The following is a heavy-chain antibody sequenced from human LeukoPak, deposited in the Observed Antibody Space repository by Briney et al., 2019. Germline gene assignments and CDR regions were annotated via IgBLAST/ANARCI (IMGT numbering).Heavy chain of an antibody. J-gene: IGHJ5*02. D-gene: IGHD3-3*01. CDR2: IYYSGST. Sequence: KTSETLSLTCTVSGGSISSYYWSWIRQPPGKGLEWIGYIYYSGSTNYNPSLKSRVTISVDTSKNQFSLKLSSVTAADTAVYYCARADYYDFWSGFDPWGQGTLVTVSS. V-gene: IGHV4-59*01. CDR1: GGSISSYY. CDR3: ARADYYDFWSGFDP.